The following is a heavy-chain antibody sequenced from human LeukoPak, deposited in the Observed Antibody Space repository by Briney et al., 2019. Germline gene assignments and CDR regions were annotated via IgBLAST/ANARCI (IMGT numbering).Heavy chain of an antibody. J-gene: IGHJ4*02. CDR2: IIPILGIA. CDR3: ARVYCGGDCYPGD. Sequence: GASVTVSCKASGGTFTSYAISWVRQAPGQGLEWMGRIIPILGIANYAQKFQGRVTITADKSTSTAYMELSSLRSEDTAVYYCARVYCGGDCYPGDWGQGTLVTVSS. CDR1: GGTFTSYA. V-gene: IGHV1-69*04. D-gene: IGHD2-21*02.